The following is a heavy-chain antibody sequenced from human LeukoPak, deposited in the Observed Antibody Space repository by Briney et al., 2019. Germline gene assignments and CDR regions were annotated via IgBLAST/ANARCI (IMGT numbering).Heavy chain of an antibody. J-gene: IGHJ2*01. CDR2: IDSSGGNT. CDR3: ARESFILGSGGPNWYFDL. Sequence: GGSLRLSCVASGFTLSDYAMTWVRQAPGKGLEWVSGIDSSGGNTYHADSVKGRFTIARDNSKNTLYLQMNSLRAEDTAVYYCARESFILGSGGPNWYFDLWGRGTLVTVSS. CDR1: GFTLSDYA. V-gene: IGHV3-23*01. D-gene: IGHD6-19*01.